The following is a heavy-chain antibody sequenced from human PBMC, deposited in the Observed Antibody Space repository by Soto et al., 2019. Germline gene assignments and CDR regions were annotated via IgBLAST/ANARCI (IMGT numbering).Heavy chain of an antibody. J-gene: IGHJ4*02. V-gene: IGHV1-69*13. CDR2: IIPIFGTA. CDR3: ARELLLWFGGRGEQQLQHFDY. D-gene: IGHD3-10*01. Sequence: ASVKVSCKASGGTFSSYAISWVRQAPGQGLEWMGGIIPIFGTANYAQKFQGRVTITADESTSTAYMELSSLRSEDTAVYYCARELLLWFGGRGEQQLQHFDYWGQGTLVTVSS. CDR1: GGTFSSYA.